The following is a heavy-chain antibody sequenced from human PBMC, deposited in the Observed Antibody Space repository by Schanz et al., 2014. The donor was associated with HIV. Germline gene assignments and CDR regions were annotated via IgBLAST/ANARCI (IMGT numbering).Heavy chain of an antibody. J-gene: IGHJ5*02. CDR1: GFTFSSYG. CDR2: ISYDGRNK. Sequence: VQLVESGGGVGQPGRSLRLSCAASGFTFSSYGMHWVRPAPGKGPDWVAGISYDGRNKYYADSVKGRFTISRDNSKNTLYLQMNSLRAEDTAVYYCTGGLYYDSTPFDPWGQGTLVTVSS. D-gene: IGHD3-22*01. CDR3: TGGLYYDSTPFDP. V-gene: IGHV3-30*03.